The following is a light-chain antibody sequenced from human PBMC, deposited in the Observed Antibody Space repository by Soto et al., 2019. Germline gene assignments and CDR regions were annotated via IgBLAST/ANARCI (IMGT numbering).Light chain of an antibody. Sequence: EIVMTQSPANLSVSPGERATLSCRASQSVSSNLAWYQQKPGQGPRLLIYGASTRATSIPARFSGSGSGTEFPLTINSLESEDFGVYYCQQYNKWPPYTFGQGTKLEIK. CDR3: QQYNKWPPYT. CDR2: GAS. J-gene: IGKJ2*01. V-gene: IGKV3-15*01. CDR1: QSVSSN.